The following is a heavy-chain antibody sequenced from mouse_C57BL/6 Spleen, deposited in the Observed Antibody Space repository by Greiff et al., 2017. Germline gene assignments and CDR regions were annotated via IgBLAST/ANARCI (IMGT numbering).Heavy chain of an antibody. J-gene: IGHJ2*01. Sequence: EVKLVESGGGLVQSGRSLRLSCATSGFTFSDFYMEWVRQAPGKGLEWIAASRNKANDYTTDYSASVKGRFNVSRDTSQSILYLQMNDLRAKDTAIYYCARDALYDGFDYWGQGTTLTVSS. V-gene: IGHV7-1*01. CDR2: SRNKANDYTT. CDR3: ARDALYDGFDY. D-gene: IGHD1-1*01. CDR1: GFTFSDFY.